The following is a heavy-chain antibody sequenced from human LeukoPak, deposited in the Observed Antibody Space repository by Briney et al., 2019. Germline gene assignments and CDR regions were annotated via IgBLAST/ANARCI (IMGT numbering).Heavy chain of an antibody. J-gene: IGHJ5*02. D-gene: IGHD5-12*01. CDR2: IYSSGSA. CDR3: ARDRGRFDP. V-gene: IGHV4-59*02. Sequence: SETLSLTCTVSGGSVSNYYWSWIRQPPGKGLEWIGYIYSSGSAIYNPSLRSRVTISIDTSKNQFSLMLRSVTAADTAVYYCARDRGRFDPWGQGALVTVSS. CDR1: GGSVSNYY.